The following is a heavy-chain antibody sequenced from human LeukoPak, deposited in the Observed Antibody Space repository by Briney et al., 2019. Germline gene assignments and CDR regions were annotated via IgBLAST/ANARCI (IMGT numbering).Heavy chain of an antibody. J-gene: IGHJ4*02. Sequence: PGGSLRLSCAASGFTFSSYGMHWVRQAPGKGLEWVAFIRYDGSNKYYADSVKGRFTISRDNSKNTLYLQMNSLRAEDTAVYYCAKGTHSSSWYDYFDYWGQGTLVTVSS. CDR1: GFTFSSYG. D-gene: IGHD6-13*01. CDR2: IRYDGSNK. CDR3: AKGTHSSSWYDYFDY. V-gene: IGHV3-30*02.